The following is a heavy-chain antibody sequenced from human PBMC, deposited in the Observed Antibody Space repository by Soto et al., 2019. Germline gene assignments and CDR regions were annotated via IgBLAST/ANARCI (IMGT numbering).Heavy chain of an antibody. Sequence: PGGSLRLSCAASGFTFSSYAMSWVRQAPGKGLEWVSGTNGGGDSTYFADSVRGRFTISRDNSKNTLFLQMNSLRAEDTAVYYCARGWTFDLWGQGTLVTVSS. J-gene: IGHJ4*02. CDR3: ARGWTFDL. CDR2: TNGGGDST. CDR1: GFTFSSYA. V-gene: IGHV3-23*01. D-gene: IGHD1-1*01.